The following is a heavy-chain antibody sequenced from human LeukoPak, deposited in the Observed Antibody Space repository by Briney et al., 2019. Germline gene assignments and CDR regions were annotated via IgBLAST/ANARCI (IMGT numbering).Heavy chain of an antibody. V-gene: IGHV3-7*01. J-gene: IGHJ5*02. CDR1: GFTFSSYW. Sequence: PGGSLRLSCAASGFTFSSYWMSWVRQAPGKGLEWVANIKQDGSEKYYVDSVKGRFTISRDNSKNTLYLQMNSLRAEDTAVYYCARDGRYYGSGENWFDPWGQGTLVTVSS. CDR3: ARDGRYYGSGENWFDP. CDR2: IKQDGSEK. D-gene: IGHD3-10*01.